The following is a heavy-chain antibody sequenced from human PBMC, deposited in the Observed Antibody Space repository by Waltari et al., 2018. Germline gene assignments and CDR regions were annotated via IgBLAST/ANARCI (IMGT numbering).Heavy chain of an antibody. CDR3: ANFFPKNLAAGLKIFDY. D-gene: IGHD6-13*01. CDR2: ISGSGGST. Sequence: EVQLVESGGGLVQPGGSLRLSCAASGFTFSSYAMSWVRQAPGKGLEWVSAISGSGGSTYYADSVKGRFTISRDNSKNTLYLQMNSLRAEDTAVYYCANFFPKNLAAGLKIFDYWGQGTLVTVSS. V-gene: IGHV3-23*04. CDR1: GFTFSSYA. J-gene: IGHJ4*02.